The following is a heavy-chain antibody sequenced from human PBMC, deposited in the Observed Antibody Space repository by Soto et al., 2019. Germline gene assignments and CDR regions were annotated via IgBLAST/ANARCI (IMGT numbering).Heavy chain of an antibody. Sequence: SVKVSCKASGGTFSSYTISWVRQAPGQGLEWMGRIIPILGIANYAQKLQGRVTMTTDTSTSTAYMELRSLRSDDTAVYYCARDRRDYGDRAGVYQDAFDIWGQGTMVTVSS. CDR3: ARDRRDYGDRAGVYQDAFDI. D-gene: IGHD4-17*01. J-gene: IGHJ3*02. V-gene: IGHV1-69*04. CDR1: GGTFSSYT. CDR2: IIPILGIA.